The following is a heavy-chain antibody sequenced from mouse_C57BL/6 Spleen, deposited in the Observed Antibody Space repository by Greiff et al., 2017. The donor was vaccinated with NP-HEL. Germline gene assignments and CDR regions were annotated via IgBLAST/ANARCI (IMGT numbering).Heavy chain of an antibody. D-gene: IGHD1-1*01. V-gene: IGHV1-9*01. CDR3: ARRHLNYYGSSYGYFDV. CDR1: GYTFTGYW. J-gene: IGHJ1*03. CDR2: ILPGSGST. Sequence: VQLQQSGAELMKPGASVKLSCKATGYTFTGYWIEWVKQRPGHGLEWIGEILPGSGSTNYNEKFKGKATFTADTSSNTAYMQLSSLTTEDSAIYYCARRHLNYYGSSYGYFDVWGTGTTVTVSS.